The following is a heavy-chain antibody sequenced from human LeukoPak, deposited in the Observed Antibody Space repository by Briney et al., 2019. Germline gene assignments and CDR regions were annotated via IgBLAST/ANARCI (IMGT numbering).Heavy chain of an antibody. V-gene: IGHV4-59*08. D-gene: IGHD3-3*01. CDR1: YX. CDR2: IYYSGST. Sequence: YXXSWIRQPPXXXLEXXGYIYYSGSTNYNPSLKSRVTISVDTSKNQFSLKLSSVTAADTAVYYCARGLEWLPDYYYYYYGMDVWGQGTTVTVSS. J-gene: IGHJ6*02. CDR3: ARGLEWLPDYYYYYYGMDV.